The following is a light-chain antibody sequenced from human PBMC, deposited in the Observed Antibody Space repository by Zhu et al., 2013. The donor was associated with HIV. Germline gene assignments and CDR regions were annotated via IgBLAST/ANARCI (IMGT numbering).Light chain of an antibody. V-gene: IGKV3-20*01. CDR1: QSVDTN. CDR2: GAS. CDR3: QRFGSSVTWT. J-gene: IGKJ1*01. Sequence: EVVLTQSPVTLAVSPGERATLSCRTSQSVDTNLAWYQQKPGQAPRLLVYGASTRATGIPARFSGSGSGTDFTLTITGLEPEDFGMYFCQRFGSSVTWTFGQGTKLEIK.